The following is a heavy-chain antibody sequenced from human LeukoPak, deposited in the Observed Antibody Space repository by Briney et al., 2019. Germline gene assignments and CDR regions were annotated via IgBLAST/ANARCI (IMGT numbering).Heavy chain of an antibody. CDR2: IWYDGSNK. V-gene: IGHV3-33*01. D-gene: IGHD2-21*02. J-gene: IGHJ4*02. CDR1: GFTFSSYG. Sequence: GGSLRLSCAASGFTFSSYGMHWVRQAPGKGLEWVAVIWYDGSNKYYADSVKGRFTISRDNSKNTLYLQMNSLRAEDTAVYYCARDPAYCGGDCYPTGYFDYWGLGTLVTVSS. CDR3: ARDPAYCGGDCYPTGYFDY.